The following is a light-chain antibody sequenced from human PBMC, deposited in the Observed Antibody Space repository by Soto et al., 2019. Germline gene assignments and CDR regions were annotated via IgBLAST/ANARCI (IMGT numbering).Light chain of an antibody. V-gene: IGLV4-69*01. CDR3: QTWGTGYAV. CDR2: LNSDGSH. J-gene: IGLJ7*01. CDR1: SGHSSYA. Sequence: QPVLTQSPSASASLGASVKLTCTLSSGHSSYAIAWHQQRPEKGPRYLMKLNSDGSHSKGDGIPDRFSGSSSGAERYLTISSLQSEDEADYYCQTWGTGYAVFGGGTQLTVL.